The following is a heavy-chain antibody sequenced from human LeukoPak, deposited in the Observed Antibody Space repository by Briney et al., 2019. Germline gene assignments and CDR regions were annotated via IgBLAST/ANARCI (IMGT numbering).Heavy chain of an antibody. CDR1: GGSISSYY. CDR3: ARGYSSSWYYFDY. D-gene: IGHD6-13*01. V-gene: IGHV4-59*01. CDR2: IYYSGST. J-gene: IGHJ4*02. Sequence: SETLSLTCTVSGGSISSYYWSWIRQPQGKGLEWIGYIYYSGSTNYNPSLKSRVTISVDTSKNQFSLKLSSVTAADTAVYYCARGYSSSWYYFDYRGQGTLVTVSS.